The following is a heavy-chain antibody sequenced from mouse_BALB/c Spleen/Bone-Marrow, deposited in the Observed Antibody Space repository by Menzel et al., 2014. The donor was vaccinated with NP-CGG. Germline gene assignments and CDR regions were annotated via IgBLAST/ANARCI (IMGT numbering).Heavy chain of an antibody. J-gene: IGHJ2*01. CDR1: GFNIKDYY. CDR2: IDPENYNV. V-gene: IGHV14-1*02. D-gene: IGHD1-1*01. CDR3: ARLSPYGGFDY. Sequence: EVQLQQSGAELVRPGALVKLSCKASGFNIKDYYMHWVMQRPEQGLDWIGCIDPENYNVIYDPKFQGKASLTADTSSNTAYLQLSSLTSEDTAVYYCARLSPYGGFDYWGQGTTLTVSS.